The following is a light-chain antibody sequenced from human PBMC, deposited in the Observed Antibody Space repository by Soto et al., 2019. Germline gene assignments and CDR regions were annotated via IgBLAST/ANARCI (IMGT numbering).Light chain of an antibody. CDR1: SSDVGGYNY. V-gene: IGLV2-8*01. CDR2: EVS. J-gene: IGLJ3*02. Sequence: QSALTQPPSASGSPGQSVTISCTGTSSDVGGYNYVSWYQQHPGKAPKLMIYEVSNRPSGVPDRFSGSKSGNTASLTVSGLQAEDEADYYCSSYSGSNNLRVFGGGTKVTVL. CDR3: SSYSGSNNLRV.